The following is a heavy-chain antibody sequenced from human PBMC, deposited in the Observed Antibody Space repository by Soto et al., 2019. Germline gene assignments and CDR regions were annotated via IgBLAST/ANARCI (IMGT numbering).Heavy chain of an antibody. D-gene: IGHD3-3*01. CDR2: IDTSGTKI. CDR1: GYTFSDYY. CDR3: ASHYDMWSGYLSPVDY. V-gene: IGHV3-11*01. Sequence: PGGSLRLSCAASGYTFSDYYMSWIRQAPGKGLEWISYIDTSGTKIYYADSVKGRFTITRDNAKNSLHLEMNSPRDEDTAVYYCASHYDMWSGYLSPVDYWGQGTLVTVSS. J-gene: IGHJ4*02.